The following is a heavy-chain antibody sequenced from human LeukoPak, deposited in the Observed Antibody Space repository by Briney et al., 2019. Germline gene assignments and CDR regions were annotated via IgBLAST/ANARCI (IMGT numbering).Heavy chain of an antibody. D-gene: IGHD5-24*01. CDR2: ISYDGSNK. Sequence: GGSLRLSCAASGFTFSSYGMHWVRQAPGKGLEWVAVISYDGSNKYYADSVKGRFTISRDNSKNTLYLQMSSLRAEDTAVYYCAKDGRGRDGYNFVNRGAFDIWGQGTMVTVSS. CDR1: GFTFSSYG. J-gene: IGHJ3*02. CDR3: AKDGRGRDGYNFVNRGAFDI. V-gene: IGHV3-30*18.